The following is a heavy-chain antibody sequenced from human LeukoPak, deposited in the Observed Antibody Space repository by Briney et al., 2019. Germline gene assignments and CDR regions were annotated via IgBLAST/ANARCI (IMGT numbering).Heavy chain of an antibody. CDR2: INPNSGGT. V-gene: IGHV1-2*02. J-gene: IGHJ3*02. Sequence: GSVKVSCKASGYTFTGYYMQWVRQAPGQGLEWMGWINPNSGGTNYAQKFQGRVTMTRDTSISTAYMELSRLRSDDTAVYYCARDYYENLFPAFDIWGQGTMVTVSS. D-gene: IGHD3-16*01. CDR1: GYTFTGYY. CDR3: ARDYYENLFPAFDI.